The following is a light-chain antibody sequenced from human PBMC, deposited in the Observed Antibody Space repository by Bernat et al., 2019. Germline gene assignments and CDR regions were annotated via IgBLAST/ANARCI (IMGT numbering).Light chain of an antibody. CDR2: EVS. CDR3: QSYDSSSWV. V-gene: IGLV2-18*02. Sequence: QSALTQPPSVSGSPGQSVTISCTGTSSDIGSYNRVSWYQQPPGTAPKLMIYEVSNRPSGVPDRFSGSKSGNTASLTISGLQAEDEADYYCQSYDSSSWVFGGGTKLTVL. CDR1: SSDIGSYNR. J-gene: IGLJ3*02.